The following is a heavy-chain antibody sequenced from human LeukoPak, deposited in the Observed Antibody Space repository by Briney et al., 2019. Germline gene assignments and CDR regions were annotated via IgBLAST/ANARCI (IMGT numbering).Heavy chain of an antibody. V-gene: IGHV3-23*05. J-gene: IGHJ3*02. CDR3: AKASLGGSAYDI. CDR2: INKSGTAA. Sequence: PGGSLRLSCAASGFTFSSYTMGWVRQAPGKGLKRVSDINKSGTAAYYAASVTGRFTISRDNSKNTLHLQMNSLRVDDTAVYYCAKASLGGSAYDIWGQGTMVTVSS. CDR1: GFTFSSYT. D-gene: IGHD7-27*01.